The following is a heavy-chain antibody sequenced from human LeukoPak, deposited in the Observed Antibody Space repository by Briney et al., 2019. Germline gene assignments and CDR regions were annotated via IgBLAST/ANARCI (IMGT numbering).Heavy chain of an antibody. Sequence: ASVKVSCKASGYTFTGYYMHWVRQAPGQGLEWMGIINPSGGTTNYAQKFQGRVTMTRDMSTSTVYMELSSLRSEDTAVYYCARGSITMVRGVIAHFDYWGQGTLVTVSS. D-gene: IGHD3-10*01. V-gene: IGHV1-46*01. CDR2: INPSGGTT. CDR3: ARGSITMVRGVIAHFDY. J-gene: IGHJ4*02. CDR1: GYTFTGYY.